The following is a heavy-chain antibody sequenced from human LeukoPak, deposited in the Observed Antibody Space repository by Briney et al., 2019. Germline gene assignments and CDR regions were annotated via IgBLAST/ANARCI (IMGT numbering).Heavy chain of an antibody. CDR3: ARTVRYFDY. Sequence: SQTLSLTCAVSGGSISSGGYSWSWIRQPPGKGLEWIGYIYHSGSTYYNPSLKSRVTISVDRSKNQFSLKLSSVTAADTAVYYCARTVRYFDYWGQGTLVTVSS. CDR2: IYHSGST. V-gene: IGHV4-30-2*01. CDR1: GGSISSGGYS. J-gene: IGHJ4*02.